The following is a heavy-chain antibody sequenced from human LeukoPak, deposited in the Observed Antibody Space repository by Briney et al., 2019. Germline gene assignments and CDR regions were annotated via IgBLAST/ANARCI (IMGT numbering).Heavy chain of an antibody. CDR2: ISSSGSTI. CDR1: GFTFSSYE. D-gene: IGHD2-15*01. V-gene: IGHV3-48*03. Sequence: GGSLRLSRAASGFTFSSYEMNWVRQAPGKGLEWVSYISSSGSTIYYADSVKGRFTISRDNAKNSLYLQMNSLRAEDTAVYYCARDRRYCSGGSCYPVLDYWGQGTLVTVSS. CDR3: ARDRRYCSGGSCYPVLDY. J-gene: IGHJ4*02.